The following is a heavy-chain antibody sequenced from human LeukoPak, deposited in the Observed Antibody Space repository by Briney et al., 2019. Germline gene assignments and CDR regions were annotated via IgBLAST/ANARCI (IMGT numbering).Heavy chain of an antibody. CDR3: ARVFYGSGSSSYYFDY. Sequence: SETLSLTCAVSGGSISSSNWWSWVRQPPGKGLEWIGEIYHSGSTNYNPSLKSRVTISVDKSKNQFSLKLSSVTAADTAVYYRARVFYGSGSSSYYFDYWGQGTLVTVSS. CDR2: IYHSGST. J-gene: IGHJ4*02. V-gene: IGHV4-4*02. D-gene: IGHD3-10*01. CDR1: GGSISSSNW.